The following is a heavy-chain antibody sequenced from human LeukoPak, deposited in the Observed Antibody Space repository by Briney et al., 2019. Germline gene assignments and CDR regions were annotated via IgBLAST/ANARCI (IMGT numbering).Heavy chain of an antibody. J-gene: IGHJ4*02. CDR1: GYTFTSYY. D-gene: IGHD2-21*01. Sequence: ASVKVSCKASGYTFTSYYMHWVRQAPGQGLGWMGIVNPSGGSTSYAQKFQGRVTMTRDTSTSTVYMELSSLRSEDTAVYYCARDVVAGFRDLDYWGQGTLVTVSS. CDR2: VNPSGGST. V-gene: IGHV1-46*01. CDR3: ARDVVAGFRDLDY.